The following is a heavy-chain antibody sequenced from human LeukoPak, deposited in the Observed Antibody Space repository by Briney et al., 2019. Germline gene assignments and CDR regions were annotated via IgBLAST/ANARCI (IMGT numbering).Heavy chain of an antibody. CDR1: GGSTSGDH. D-gene: IGHD3-16*02. CDR2: ISYRVST. J-gene: IGHJ4*02. V-gene: IGHV4-59*08. Sequence: SETLSLTCTVAGGSTSGDHWSWLRQPPDKGLEWIGCISYRVSTNYNPSLKSRVTISIDTSKTHFSLKLTSVTAADTGVYYCARGRGLGVITPYSDSWGQGTLVTVSS. CDR3: ARGRGLGVITPYSDS.